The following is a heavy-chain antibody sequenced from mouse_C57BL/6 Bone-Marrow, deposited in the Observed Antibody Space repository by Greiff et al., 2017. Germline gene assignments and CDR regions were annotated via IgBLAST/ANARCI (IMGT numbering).Heavy chain of an antibody. Sequence: EVMLVESGGGLVKPGGSLKLSCAASGFTFSSYAMSWVRQTPEKRLEWVATISDGGSYTYYPDNVKGRFTISRDNAKNNLYLQMSHLKSEDTAMYYCARVYYGSRWYFDVWGTGTTVTVSS. D-gene: IGHD1-1*01. CDR2: ISDGGSYT. CDR1: GFTFSSYA. J-gene: IGHJ1*03. CDR3: ARVYYGSRWYFDV. V-gene: IGHV5-4*03.